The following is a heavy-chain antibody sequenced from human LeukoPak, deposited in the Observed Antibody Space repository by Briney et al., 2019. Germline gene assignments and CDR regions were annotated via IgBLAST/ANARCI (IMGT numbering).Heavy chain of an antibody. CDR3: ASYNQRLSSWFFDL. CDR1: GFTFRLYS. V-gene: IGHV3-48*01. D-gene: IGHD6-25*01. CDR2: IRSSDGAI. J-gene: IGHJ2*01. Sequence: GGSLRLSCAASGFTFRLYSMNWVRQAPGRGLEWVSYIRSSDGAIAYADSVKGRFSVSRDDSKNTVYLQMNSLRAEDTALYYCASYNQRLSSWFFDLWGRGTLVTVSS.